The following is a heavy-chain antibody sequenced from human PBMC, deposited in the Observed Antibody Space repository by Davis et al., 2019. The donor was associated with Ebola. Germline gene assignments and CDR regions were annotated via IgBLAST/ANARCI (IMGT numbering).Heavy chain of an antibody. CDR3: ARDPFTIFGVGAYDY. J-gene: IGHJ4*02. CDR1: GFTFSSYA. CDR2: ISGSGGST. D-gene: IGHD3-3*01. V-gene: IGHV3-23*01. Sequence: GGSLRLSCAASGFTFSSYAMSWVRQAPGKGLEWVSAISGSGGSTYYADSVKGRFTISRDNAKNSLYLQMNSLRAEDTAVYYCARDPFTIFGVGAYDYWGQGTLVTVSS.